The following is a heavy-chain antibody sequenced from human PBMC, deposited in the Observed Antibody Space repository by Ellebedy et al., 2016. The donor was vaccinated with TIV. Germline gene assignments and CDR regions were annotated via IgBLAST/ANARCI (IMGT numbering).Heavy chain of an antibody. CDR2: ISGSGGST. CDR3: ARDRVAVAVAGASDP. D-gene: IGHD6-19*01. V-gene: IGHV3-53*01. CDR1: GFTVSSNY. Sequence: GGSLRLXXAASGFTVSSNYMSWVRQAPGKGLEWVSVISGSGGSTYYADSVKGRFTISRDNSKNTLYLQMNSLRAEDTAVYYCARDRVAVAVAGASDPWGQGTLVTVSS. J-gene: IGHJ5*02.